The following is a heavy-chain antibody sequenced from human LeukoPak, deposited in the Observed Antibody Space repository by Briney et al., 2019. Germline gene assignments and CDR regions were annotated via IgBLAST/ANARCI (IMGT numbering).Heavy chain of an antibody. CDR3: ARTSSGWSPDNWFDP. CDR2: INPNSGGT. D-gene: IGHD6-19*01. CDR1: GYTFTGYY. V-gene: IGHV1-2*02. J-gene: IGHJ5*02. Sequence: GASVKVSCKASGYTFTGYYMHWVRQAPGQGLEWMGWINPNSGGTNYAQKFQGRVTMTRDTSISTAYMELSRLRSDDTAVYYCARTSSGWSPDNWFDPWGQGTLVTVSS.